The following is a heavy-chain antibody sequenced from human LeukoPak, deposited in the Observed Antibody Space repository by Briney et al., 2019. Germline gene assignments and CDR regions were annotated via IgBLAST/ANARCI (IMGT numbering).Heavy chain of an antibody. J-gene: IGHJ5*02. CDR2: SNDSGST. CDR1: GGFFSGSY. V-gene: IGHV4-34*01. CDR3: ARVRVWFGHNWIDP. D-gene: IGHD3-10*01. Sequence: SETLSLTCVDNGGFFSGSYWSWIRQPPGKGLEWVGESNDSGSTKYNSSLKSRVNISVDTSKKQFSLTLSSVTAADTAVYYCARVRVWFGHNWIDPWGRGTLVTVSS.